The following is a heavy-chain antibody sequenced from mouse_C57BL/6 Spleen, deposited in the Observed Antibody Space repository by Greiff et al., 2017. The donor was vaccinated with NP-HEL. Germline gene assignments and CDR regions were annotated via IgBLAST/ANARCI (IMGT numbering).Heavy chain of an antibody. D-gene: IGHD1-1*01. J-gene: IGHJ1*03. CDR1: GFTFSSYG. CDR2: ISSGGSYT. Sequence: EVQRVESGGDLVKPGGSLKLSCAASGFTFSSYGMSWVRQTPDKRLEWVATISSGGSYTYYPDSVKGRFTISRDNAKNTLYLQMSSLKSEDTAMYYCARHKGITTEAGYFDVWGTGTTVTVSS. V-gene: IGHV5-6*01. CDR3: ARHKGITTEAGYFDV.